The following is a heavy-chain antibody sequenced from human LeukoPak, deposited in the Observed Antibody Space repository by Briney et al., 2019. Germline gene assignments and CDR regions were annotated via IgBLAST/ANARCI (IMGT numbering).Heavy chain of an antibody. J-gene: IGHJ6*02. D-gene: IGHD6-13*01. CDR3: AKDSSSWGGDYYYYGMDV. V-gene: IGHV3-9*01. CDR1: GFTFDDYA. Sequence: GGSLRLSCAASGFTFDDYAMHWVRQAPGKGLEWVSGISWNSGSIGYADSVKGRFTISRDNAKNSLYLQMNSLRAEDTALYYCAKDSSSWGGDYYYYGMDVWGQGTTVTVSS. CDR2: ISWNSGSI.